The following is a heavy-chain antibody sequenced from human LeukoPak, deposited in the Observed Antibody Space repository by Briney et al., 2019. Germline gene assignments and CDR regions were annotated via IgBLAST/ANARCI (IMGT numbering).Heavy chain of an antibody. CDR2: ISSSSSTI. V-gene: IGHV3-48*01. D-gene: IGHD6-19*01. J-gene: IGHJ4*02. CDR3: AGGAVAGIFDY. CDR1: GFTFNTYT. Sequence: GGSLRLSCAAYGFTFNTYTMNWVRQAPGKGLEWVSYISSSSSTIYYADSVKGRFTISRDNAKNSLYLQMNSLRAEDTAVYYCAGGAVAGIFDYWGQGTLVTVSS.